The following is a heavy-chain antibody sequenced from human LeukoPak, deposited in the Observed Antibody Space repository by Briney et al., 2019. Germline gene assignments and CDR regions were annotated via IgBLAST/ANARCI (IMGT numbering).Heavy chain of an antibody. CDR2: IYYSGST. CDR1: GGSISSYY. CDR3: ARDDRIWRYFDY. V-gene: IGHV4-59*01. Sequence: PSETLSLTCTVSGGSISSYYWSWIRQPPGKGLEWIGYIYYSGSTNYNPSLKSRVTISVDTSKNQFSLKLTSVTAADTAVYYCARDDRIWRYFDYWGQGTLVTVSS. J-gene: IGHJ4*02. D-gene: IGHD3-22*01.